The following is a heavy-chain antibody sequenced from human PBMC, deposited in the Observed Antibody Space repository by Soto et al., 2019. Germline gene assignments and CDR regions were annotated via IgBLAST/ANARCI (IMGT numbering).Heavy chain of an antibody. CDR1: GYTLTELS. V-gene: IGHV1-24*01. CDR2: FDPEDGET. CDR3: ARVKSHVAVVTRRDAFDI. D-gene: IGHD2-21*01. J-gene: IGHJ3*02. Sequence: QVQLVQSGAEVKKPGASVKVSCKVSGYTLTELSMHWVRQAPGKGLEWMGGFDPEDGETIYAQKFQGRVTITRDTSASTAYMELSSLRSEDTAVYYCARVKSHVAVVTRRDAFDIWGQGTMVTVSS.